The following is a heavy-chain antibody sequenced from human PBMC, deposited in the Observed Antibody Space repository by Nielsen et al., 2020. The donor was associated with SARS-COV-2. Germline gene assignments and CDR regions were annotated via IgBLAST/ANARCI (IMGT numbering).Heavy chain of an antibody. V-gene: IGHV3-11*05. CDR1: GFTFSDYY. CDR3: AREAGRCSGGDCYFWFDP. D-gene: IGHD2-15*01. Sequence: GESLKISCAASGFTFSDYYMSWIRQAPGKGLEWVSYISSSSSYTNYADSVKGRFTISRDNAKNSLYLQMNSLRAEDTAVFYCAREAGRCSGGDCYFWFDPWGQGTLVTVSS. CDR2: ISSSSSYT. J-gene: IGHJ5*02.